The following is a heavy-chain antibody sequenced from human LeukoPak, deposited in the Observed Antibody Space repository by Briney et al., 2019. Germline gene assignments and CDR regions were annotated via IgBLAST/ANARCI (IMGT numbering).Heavy chain of an antibody. Sequence: PSETLSLTCIVSGGSINNYYWSWIWQPAGKGLEWIGRIYDSGGSFYNPSLKSRVTMSVDTSKNQFSLKLTSVTAADTAVYYCARGPTTGYSDCWGQGTLVTVSS. D-gene: IGHD6-13*01. CDR1: GGSINNYY. CDR2: IYDSGGS. J-gene: IGHJ4*02. CDR3: ARGPTTGYSDC. V-gene: IGHV4-4*07.